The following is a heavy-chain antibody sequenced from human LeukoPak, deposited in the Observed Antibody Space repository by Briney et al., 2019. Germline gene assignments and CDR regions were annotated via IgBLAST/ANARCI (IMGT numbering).Heavy chain of an antibody. CDR3: ARDSLINWGPGYYYYGMDV. D-gene: IGHD7-27*01. V-gene: IGHV3-7*01. CDR2: IKQDGSEK. Sequence: GGSLRLSCAASGFTFSSYGMSWVRQAPGKGLEWVANIKQDGSEKYYVDSVKGRFAISRDNAKNSLYLQMNSLRAEDTAVYYCARDSLINWGPGYYYYGMDVWGQGTTVTVSS. CDR1: GFTFSSYG. J-gene: IGHJ6*02.